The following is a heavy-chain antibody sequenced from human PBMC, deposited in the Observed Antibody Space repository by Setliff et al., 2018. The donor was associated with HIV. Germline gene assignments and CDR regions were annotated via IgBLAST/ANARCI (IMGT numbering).Heavy chain of an antibody. CDR2: INYRGNT. CDR3: ASGKGVRGVIITGGLDV. Sequence: PSETLSLTCAVYGGSFSGYYWSWIRQPPGKGLEWIGSINYRGNTYYNPSLKSRVTISVDTSKNQFSLKLSSVTAADTAVYYCASGKGVRGVIITGGLDVWGKGTTVTVSS. D-gene: IGHD3-10*01. CDR1: GGSFSGYY. J-gene: IGHJ6*04. V-gene: IGHV4-34*01.